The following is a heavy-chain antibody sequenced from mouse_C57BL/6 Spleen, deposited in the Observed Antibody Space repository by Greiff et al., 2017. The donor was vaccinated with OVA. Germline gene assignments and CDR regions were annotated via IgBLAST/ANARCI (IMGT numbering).Heavy chain of an antibody. CDR1: GYSFTGYF. V-gene: IGHV1-20*01. Sequence: VQLQQSGPELVKPGDSVEISCKASGYSFTGYFMNWVMQSHGKSLEWIGRINPYNGDTFYNQKFKGKATLTVDKSSSTAHMELRSLTSEDSAVYYCARSPSITTREMDYWGQGTSVTVSS. J-gene: IGHJ4*01. CDR2: INPYNGDT. CDR3: ARSPSITTREMDY. D-gene: IGHD1-1*01.